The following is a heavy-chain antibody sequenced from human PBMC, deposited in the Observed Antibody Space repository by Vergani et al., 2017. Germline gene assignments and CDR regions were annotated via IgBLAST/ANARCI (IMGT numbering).Heavy chain of an antibody. CDR3: ASDTHSGQRADR. V-gene: IGHV4-59*11. CDR1: FYSIRNLY. Sequence: QVQLQESGPGLVKSSETLSLTCSVSFYSIRNLYCNWIRQPPGKGLGWIGSIHYSENTNYNPTLKTRVTISGDTSKNQFSLTLTAVTAADTAVYYCASDTHSGQRADRWGQGILVTVTS. CDR2: IHYSENT. J-gene: IGHJ5*02. D-gene: IGHD6-19*01.